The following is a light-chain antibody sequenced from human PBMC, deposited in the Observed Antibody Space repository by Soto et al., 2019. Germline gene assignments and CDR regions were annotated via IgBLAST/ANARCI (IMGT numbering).Light chain of an antibody. J-gene: IGLJ3*02. Sequence: QAVVTQEPSFSVSPGGTVTLTCGLSSGSVSSSYYPSWYQQTPGQAPRKVIYNTVTRSSGVPDRFSGSILGNKAALTITGAQADDESDYYCVLYMGSGIWVFGGGTKLTVL. V-gene: IGLV8-61*01. CDR2: NTV. CDR1: SGSVSSSYY. CDR3: VLYMGSGIWV.